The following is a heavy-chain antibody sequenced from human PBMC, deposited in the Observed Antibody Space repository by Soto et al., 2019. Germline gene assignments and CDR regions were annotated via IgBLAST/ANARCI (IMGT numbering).Heavy chain of an antibody. V-gene: IGHV1-2*04. J-gene: IGHJ6*02. CDR3: AREKWELTAHYYDYYGMDV. CDR2: INPNSGGT. CDR1: GYTFTGYY. Sequence: ASVKVSCKASGYTFTGYYIHWVRQAPGQGLEWMGWINPNSGGTNYAQKFQAWVTMTRDTSISTAYMEMSRLTSDDTAVYYCAREKWELTAHYYDYYGMDVWGQGTTVTVSS. D-gene: IGHD1-26*01.